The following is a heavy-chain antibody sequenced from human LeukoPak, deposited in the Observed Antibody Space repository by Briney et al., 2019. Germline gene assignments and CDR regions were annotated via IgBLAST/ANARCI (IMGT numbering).Heavy chain of an antibody. V-gene: IGHV1-69*04. J-gene: IGHJ5*02. CDR1: GGTFSSYT. CDR3: ARDLGLGSSSPDP. CDR2: IIPILGIA. Sequence: GASVTVSCKASGGTFSSYTISWVRQAPGQGLEWMGRIIPILGIANYAQKLQGRVTITADKSTSTAYMELSSLRSEDTAVYYCARDLGLGSSSPDPWGQGTLVTVSS. D-gene: IGHD2-2*01.